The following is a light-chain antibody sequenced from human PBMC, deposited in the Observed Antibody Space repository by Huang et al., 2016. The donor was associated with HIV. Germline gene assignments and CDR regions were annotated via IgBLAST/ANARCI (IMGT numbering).Light chain of an antibody. CDR2: DAA. V-gene: IGKV1-39*01. CDR3: QQTYSPPPA. Sequence: DIQMTQSPSTLSASTGDRVTITCRTSQTGYSYLNWYQQKPGKAPKLLISDAATMQSGVPSRFSGSGSGTFFTLTIASLQPEDYATYYCQQTYSPPPAFGQGTKVEIK. J-gene: IGKJ1*01. CDR1: QTGYSY.